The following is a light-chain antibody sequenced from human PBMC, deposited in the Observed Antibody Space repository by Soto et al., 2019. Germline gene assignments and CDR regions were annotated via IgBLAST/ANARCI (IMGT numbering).Light chain of an antibody. J-gene: IGKJ1*01. V-gene: IGKV3-15*01. Sequence: EVVMTQSPATLSVSPGERGTLSCRASQIVGGKLAWYQQKPGQAPRLLIYAASIRATGIPARFSGSGSGTEFTLSITSLQSEDFAFYYCQQYNDWPRTFGQGTKVDIK. CDR1: QIVGGK. CDR3: QQYNDWPRT. CDR2: AAS.